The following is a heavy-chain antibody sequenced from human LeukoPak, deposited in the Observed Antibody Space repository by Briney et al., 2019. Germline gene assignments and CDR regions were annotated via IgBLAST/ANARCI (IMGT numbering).Heavy chain of an antibody. CDR3: AKDLGTTVVPVSIEYYNYGMDV. J-gene: IGHJ6*02. V-gene: IGHV3-23*01. CDR2: ISADGSRT. CDR1: GFTFGVYA. Sequence: PGRSLRLSCTASGFTFGVYAMSWVRQAPEKGLEWVAAISADGSRTFYADSVKGRFTISRDNSDNTLSLQMSSLRADDTALFYCAKDLGTTVVPVSIEYYNYGMDVWGQGTTVIVSS. D-gene: IGHD1-7*01.